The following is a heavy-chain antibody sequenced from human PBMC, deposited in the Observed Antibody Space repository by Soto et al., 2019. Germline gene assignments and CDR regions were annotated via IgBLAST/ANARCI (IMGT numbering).Heavy chain of an antibody. CDR2: ISSSGVSI. D-gene: IGHD4-4*01. J-gene: IGHJ4*02. CDR3: ARVSDYSNYVDY. Sequence: PWGSLRLSCAASGFTFMRYEINFFRQVPWKWLEWVSYISSSGVSIYYADSLKGRFTISRDNAMNSLFLQMNSLRAEDTAVYYCARVSDYSNYVDYWGQGTLVTVS. V-gene: IGHV3-48*03. CDR1: GFTFMRYE.